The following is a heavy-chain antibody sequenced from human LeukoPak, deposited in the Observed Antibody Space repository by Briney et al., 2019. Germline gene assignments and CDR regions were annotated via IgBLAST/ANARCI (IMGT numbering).Heavy chain of an antibody. CDR1: GFTFSSYA. CDR3: AKHYDSSGYYDSDY. V-gene: IGHV3-23*01. Sequence: GGSLRLSCAASGFTFSSYAMSWVRQAPGKGLEWVSAISGSGGSTYYADSVKGRFTISRDNSKNTLYLQMNSLRAEDTAVYYCAKHYDSSGYYDSDYWGQGTLVTVSS. CDR2: ISGSGGST. D-gene: IGHD3-22*01. J-gene: IGHJ4*02.